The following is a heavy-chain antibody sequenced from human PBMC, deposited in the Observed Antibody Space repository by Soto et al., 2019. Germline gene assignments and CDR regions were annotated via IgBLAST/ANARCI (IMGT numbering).Heavy chain of an antibody. D-gene: IGHD1-1*01. CDR2: ISASGGGS. Sequence: PGGSLRLSCAVSGFTFSTYAMNWVRQTPGKGLEWVSTISASGGGSYYADSVKGRFTISRDNAKSTLYLQMNSLRAEDTALYYCTRDSTPRSGTGTFDPWGQGTLVTVSS. J-gene: IGHJ5*02. CDR1: GFTFSTYA. V-gene: IGHV3-23*01. CDR3: TRDSTPRSGTGTFDP.